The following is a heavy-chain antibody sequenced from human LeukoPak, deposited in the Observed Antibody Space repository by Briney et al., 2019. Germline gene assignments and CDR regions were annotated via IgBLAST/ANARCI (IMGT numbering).Heavy chain of an antibody. CDR1: GYSFTDHY. D-gene: IGHD7-27*01. V-gene: IGHV1-2*02. CDR2: IHPTTGVT. J-gene: IGHJ4*02. CDR3: ARDHNWGPDY. Sequence: GASVKVSCKASGYSFTDHYLHWLRQAPGQGLEWMAWIHPTTGVTNYAERFQGRLSLTRDTSISTLYMELNSLTSDDTAVYYCARDHNWGPDYWGQGTLVSVSS.